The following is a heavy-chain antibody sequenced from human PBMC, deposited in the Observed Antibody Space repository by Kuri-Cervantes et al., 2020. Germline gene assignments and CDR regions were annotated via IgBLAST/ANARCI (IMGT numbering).Heavy chain of an antibody. CDR3: ARVIPNYYDSSGGMIDY. Sequence: SQTLSLTCAVSGYSISSGYYWGWIRRPPGKGLEWIGSIYHSGSTYYNPSLKSRVTISVDTSKNQFSLKLSSVTAADTAVYYCARVIPNYYDSSGGMIDYWGQGTLVTVSS. J-gene: IGHJ4*02. D-gene: IGHD3-22*01. CDR1: GYSISSGYY. CDR2: IYHSGST. V-gene: IGHV4-38-2*01.